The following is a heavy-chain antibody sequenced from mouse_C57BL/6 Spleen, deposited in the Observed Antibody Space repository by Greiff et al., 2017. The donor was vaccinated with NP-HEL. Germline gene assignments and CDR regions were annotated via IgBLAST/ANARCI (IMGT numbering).Heavy chain of an antibody. J-gene: IGHJ4*01. D-gene: IGHD1-1*01. CDR1: GYTFTSYG. CDR2: IYPRSGNT. V-gene: IGHV1-81*01. CDR3: AGTTVKDYAMGY. Sequence: SGAVLVRPGASVKLSCKASGYTFTSYGISWVKQRTGQGLEWIGEIYPRSGNTYYNEKFKGKATLTADKSSSTAYMELRSLTSEDSAVYFCAGTTVKDYAMGYWGQGTSVTVSS.